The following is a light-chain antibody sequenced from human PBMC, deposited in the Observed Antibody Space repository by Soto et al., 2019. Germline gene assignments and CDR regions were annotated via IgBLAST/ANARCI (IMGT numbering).Light chain of an antibody. CDR2: EVN. Sequence: GLAQPASGFRAPGQSITIPFAGNGRGVGAYNLVSWHQQHPGKAPKLIICEVNTRPSGISNRFSGSKSGDTASLTISGLQAEDEADYFCCSYAGTVAYVFGTGTKVTVL. V-gene: IGLV2-23*02. CDR1: GRGVGAYNL. CDR3: CSYAGTVAYV. J-gene: IGLJ1*01.